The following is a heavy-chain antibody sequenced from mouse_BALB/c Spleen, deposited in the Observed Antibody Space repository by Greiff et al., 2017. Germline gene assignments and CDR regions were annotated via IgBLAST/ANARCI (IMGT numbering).Heavy chain of an antibody. CDR1: GYTFTSYV. D-gene: IGHD3-1*01. CDR2: INPYNDGT. J-gene: IGHJ3*01. V-gene: IGHV1-14*01. Sequence: VQLKQSGPELVKPGASVKMSCKASGYTFTSYVMHWVKQKPGQGLEWIGYINPYNDGTKYNEKFKGKATLTSDKSSSTAYMELSSLTSEDSAVYYCARERPARDVSWFADWGQGTLVTVSA. CDR3: ARERPARDVSWFAD.